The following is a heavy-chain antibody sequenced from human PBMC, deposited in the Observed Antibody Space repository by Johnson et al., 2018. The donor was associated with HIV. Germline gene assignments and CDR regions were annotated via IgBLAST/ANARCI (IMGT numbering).Heavy chain of an antibody. J-gene: IGHJ3*02. Sequence: MQLVESGGALVKPGGSLRVSCAASGFTFSNAWMSWVHQAPGKGLEWVGRIKSKTDGGTTDYAAPVKGRFTISRDDSKNTLYLQMNSLKTEDTAVYYCTSQPHNWNYGGGAFDIWGQGTMVTVSS. V-gene: IGHV3-15*02. CDR3: TSQPHNWNYGGGAFDI. D-gene: IGHD1-7*01. CDR1: GFTFSNAW. CDR2: IKSKTDGGTT.